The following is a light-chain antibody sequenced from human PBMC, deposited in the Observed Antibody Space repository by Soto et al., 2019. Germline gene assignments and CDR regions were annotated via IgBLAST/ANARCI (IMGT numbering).Light chain of an antibody. CDR2: DAS. J-gene: IGKJ1*01. CDR3: LQRSNWWT. CDR1: QSVNNY. Sequence: EIVLTQSPATLSLSPGERVTLSCRASQSVNNYLAWYQQKPGQPPRLIIYDASNRATGIPARFSASGSGTDFTLTISSLEPEDFAIYYCLQRSNWWTFGQGTTVDIK. V-gene: IGKV3-11*01.